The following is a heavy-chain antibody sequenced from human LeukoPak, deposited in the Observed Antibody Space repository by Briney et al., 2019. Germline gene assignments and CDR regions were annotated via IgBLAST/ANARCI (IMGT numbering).Heavy chain of an antibody. Sequence: GGSLRLSCAASGFTFSSYAMSWVRQAPGKGLGWVSVLYSGGSTYYRDSVKGRFTISRDNSRNTLYLQMSSLRAEDTAVYYCARAPPGYCSGGSCSRPLDLWGQGTLVTVSS. CDR3: ARAPPGYCSGGSCSRPLDL. CDR1: GFTFSSYA. D-gene: IGHD2-15*01. J-gene: IGHJ5*02. V-gene: IGHV3-66*01. CDR2: LYSGGST.